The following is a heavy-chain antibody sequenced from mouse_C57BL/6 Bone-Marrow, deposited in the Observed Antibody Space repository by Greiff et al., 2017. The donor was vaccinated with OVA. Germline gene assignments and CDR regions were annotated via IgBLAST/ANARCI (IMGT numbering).Heavy chain of an antibody. CDR3: TRGYYFDY. V-gene: IGHV1-4*01. Sequence: QVQLQQSGAELARPGASVKMSCKASGYPFTSYTIHWVKQRPGQGLEWIGYIDPTNDYTNYNQKFKGKATLTADKSSSTAYMQLSSLTSEDSAVYYCTRGYYFDYWGQGTTLTVSS. CDR2: IDPTNDYT. CDR1: GYPFTSYT. J-gene: IGHJ2*01.